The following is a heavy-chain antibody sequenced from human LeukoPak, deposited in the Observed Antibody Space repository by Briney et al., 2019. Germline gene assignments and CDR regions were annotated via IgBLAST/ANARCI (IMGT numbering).Heavy chain of an antibody. J-gene: IGHJ4*02. CDR1: GFTVSSNY. CDR3: ARGGTPGYSSGRIDY. Sequence: PGGPLRLSCVASGFTVSSNYMSWVRQAPGKGLEWVSVIYSAGNTYYADSVNGRFTISRHNSENTLYLHMTNLRVEDTAVYFCARGGTPGYSSGRIDYWGQGTLVTVSS. D-gene: IGHD6-19*01. V-gene: IGHV3-53*04. CDR2: IYSAGNT.